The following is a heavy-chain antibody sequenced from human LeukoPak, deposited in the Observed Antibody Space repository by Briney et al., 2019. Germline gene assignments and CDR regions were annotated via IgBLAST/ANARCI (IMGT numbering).Heavy chain of an antibody. CDR1: GFTFSSYA. CDR3: AKVGEEYYYYMDV. J-gene: IGHJ6*03. D-gene: IGHD2-21*01. CDR2: ISGSGGRT. V-gene: IGHV3-23*01. Sequence: GGSLRLSCAASGFTFSSYAVSWVRQAPGKGLAWASAISGSGGRTYYADSVKGRFTFSRDNSKNTLYLQMNSLRAEDTAVYYCAKVGEEYYYYMDVWGKGTTVTASS.